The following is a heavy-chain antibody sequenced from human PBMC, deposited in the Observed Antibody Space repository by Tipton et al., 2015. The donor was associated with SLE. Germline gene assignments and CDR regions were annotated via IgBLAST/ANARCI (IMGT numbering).Heavy chain of an antibody. CDR2: IKQDGSQK. CDR1: GGTFNIYD. V-gene: IGHV3-7*01. D-gene: IGHD3-10*01. Sequence: SGGTFNIYDMSWVRQAPGKGLEWVANIKQDGSQKYSVDSVKGRFTISRDNAKNSLFLQMNSLRAEDTALYYCASGVYGSGDALDIWGQGTMVTVSS. CDR3: ASGVYGSGDALDI. J-gene: IGHJ3*02.